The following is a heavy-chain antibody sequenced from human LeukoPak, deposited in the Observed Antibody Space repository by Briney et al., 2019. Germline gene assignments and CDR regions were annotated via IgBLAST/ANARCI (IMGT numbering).Heavy chain of an antibody. D-gene: IGHD5-18*01. CDR3: AKDGIRGYSYGFAYFDY. Sequence: PGGSLRLSCAASGFAFSSYGMHWVRQAPGKGLEWVAFIRHDASYKYYADSVKGRFTISRDNSKNTMYVQMNSLRAEDTAVYYCAKDGIRGYSYGFAYFDYWGQGTLVTVSS. J-gene: IGHJ4*02. V-gene: IGHV3-30*02. CDR1: GFAFSSYG. CDR2: IRHDASYK.